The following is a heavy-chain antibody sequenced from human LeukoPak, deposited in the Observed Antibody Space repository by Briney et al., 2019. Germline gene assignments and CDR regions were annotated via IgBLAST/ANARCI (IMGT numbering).Heavy chain of an antibody. V-gene: IGHV4-39*01. Sequence: PSETLSLTCTVSGGSISSSSYYWGWIRQPPGKGLEWIGSIYYSGSTYYNPSLKSRVTISVDTSKNQFSLKLSSVTAADTAVYYCARLKGGSFQSPQYYYYYMDVWGKGTTVTVSS. CDR2: IYYSGST. J-gene: IGHJ6*03. D-gene: IGHD1-26*01. CDR1: GGSISSSSYY. CDR3: ARLKGGSFQSPQYYYYYMDV.